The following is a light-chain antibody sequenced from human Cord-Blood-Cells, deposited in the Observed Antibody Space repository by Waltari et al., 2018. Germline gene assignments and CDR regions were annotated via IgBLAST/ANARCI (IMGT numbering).Light chain of an antibody. CDR1: SSNIGNNY. V-gene: IGLV1-51*01. J-gene: IGLJ2*01. CDR3: GTWDSSLSAVV. CDR2: DNN. Sequence: QSVLTQSPSVSAAPGPKVTISCSGSSSNIGNNYVSWYQQLPGTAPKLLIYDNNKRPSGIPDRFSGSKSGTSATLGITGLQTGDEADYYCGTWDSSLSAVVFGGGTKLTVL.